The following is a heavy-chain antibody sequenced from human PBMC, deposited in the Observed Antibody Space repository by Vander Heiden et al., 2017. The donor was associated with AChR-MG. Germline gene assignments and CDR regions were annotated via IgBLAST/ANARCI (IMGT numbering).Heavy chain of an antibody. CDR2: ISGSDGTT. D-gene: IGHD3-22*01. V-gene: IGHV3-23*01. J-gene: IGHJ4*02. Sequence: EVQLLESGGGLVQPGGSLRLSCAASGFTFSSYAMSWVRPAPGKGLEWVYAISGSDGTTYSEDSVKGRFTISRDNSKNTLYLQMNSLRAEDTAVYYCAKLHYDTSGDAGYWGQGTLVTVSS. CDR1: GFTFSSYA. CDR3: AKLHYDTSGDAGY.